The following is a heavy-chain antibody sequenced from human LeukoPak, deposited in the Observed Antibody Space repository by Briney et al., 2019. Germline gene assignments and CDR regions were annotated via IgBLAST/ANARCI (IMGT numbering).Heavy chain of an antibody. J-gene: IGHJ5*02. CDR2: INWNGGST. Sequence: GGSLRLSCAASGFTFDDYGMSWVRQAPGKGLEWVSGINWNGGSTGYADSVKGRFTISRDNAKNSLYLQMNSLRAEDTAVYYCASLVVPAAANWFDPWGQGTLVTVSS. D-gene: IGHD2-2*01. CDR3: ASLVVPAAANWFDP. CDR1: GFTFDDYG. V-gene: IGHV3-20*04.